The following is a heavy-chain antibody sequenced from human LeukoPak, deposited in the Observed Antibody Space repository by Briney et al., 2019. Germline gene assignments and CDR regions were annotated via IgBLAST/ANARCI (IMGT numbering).Heavy chain of an antibody. D-gene: IGHD2-2*02. CDR2: ISSSPRAI. V-gene: IGHV3-11*04. Sequence: GGSLRLSCAASGFTFSDYYMSWIRQAPGKGLEWVSLISSSPRAIYYGDSVKGRFTISRDNAKNSLYLQMSSLRAEDTAVYYCARARYCSSTNCYKDYWGQGTLVTVSS. J-gene: IGHJ4*02. CDR1: GFTFSDYY. CDR3: ARARYCSSTNCYKDY.